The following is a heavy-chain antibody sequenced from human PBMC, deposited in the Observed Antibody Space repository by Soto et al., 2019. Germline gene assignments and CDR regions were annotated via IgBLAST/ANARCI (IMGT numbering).Heavy chain of an antibody. D-gene: IGHD6-13*01. CDR1: GYTLTELS. Sequence: GSVKVSCKVSGYTLTELSMHWVRQAPGKGLEWMGGFDPEDGETIYAQKFQGRVTMTEDTSTDTAYMELSSLRSEDTAVYYCATLLDSSSWYYFDYWGQGTLVTVSS. CDR2: FDPEDGET. CDR3: ATLLDSSSWYYFDY. V-gene: IGHV1-24*01. J-gene: IGHJ4*02.